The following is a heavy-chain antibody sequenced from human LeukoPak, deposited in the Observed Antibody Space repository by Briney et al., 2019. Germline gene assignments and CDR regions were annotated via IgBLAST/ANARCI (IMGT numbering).Heavy chain of an antibody. CDR2: INPNSGGT. CDR1: GYTFTGYY. V-gene: IGHV1-2*04. J-gene: IGHJ6*02. D-gene: IGHD3-3*01. CDR3: ARASIYDFWSGYLGPYYGMDV. Sequence: ASVKVSCKASGYTFTGYYMHWVRQAPGQGLEWMGWINPNSGGTNYAQEFQGWVTMTRDTSISTAYMELSRLRSDDTAVYYCARASIYDFWSGYLGPYYGMDVWGQGTTVTVSS.